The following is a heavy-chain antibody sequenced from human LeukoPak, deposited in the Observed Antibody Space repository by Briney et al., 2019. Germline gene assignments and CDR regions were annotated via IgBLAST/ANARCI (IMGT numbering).Heavy chain of an antibody. V-gene: IGHV4-38-2*02. J-gene: IGHJ4*02. CDR3: ARAPYDYVWGSYRPPFDY. Sequence: SETLSLTCTVSGYSISSGYYWGWIRQPPGKGLEWIGSIYHSGSTYYNPSLKSRVTISVDTSKNQFSLKLSSVTAADTAVYYCARAPYDYVWGSYRPPFDYWGQGTLVTVSS. CDR2: IYHSGST. D-gene: IGHD3-16*02. CDR1: GYSISSGYY.